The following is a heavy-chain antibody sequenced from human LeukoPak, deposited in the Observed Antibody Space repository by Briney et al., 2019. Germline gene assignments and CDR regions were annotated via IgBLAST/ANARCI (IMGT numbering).Heavy chain of an antibody. CDR3: ARDPYYYDSSGLDY. Sequence: PGGSLRLSCAASGFTFSSYWMSWVRQAPGKGLEGVANIKQDGSEKYYVDSVKGRFTISRDNAKNSLYLQMNSLRAEDTAVHYCARDPYYYDSSGLDYWGQGTLVTVSS. CDR1: GFTFSSYW. D-gene: IGHD3-22*01. V-gene: IGHV3-7*01. J-gene: IGHJ4*02. CDR2: IKQDGSEK.